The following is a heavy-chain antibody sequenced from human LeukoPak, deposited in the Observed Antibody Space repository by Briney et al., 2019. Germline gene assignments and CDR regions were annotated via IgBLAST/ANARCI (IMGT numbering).Heavy chain of an antibody. D-gene: IGHD3-10*01. CDR1: GYTFTGYY. Sequence: ASVKVSCKASGYTFTGYYMHWVRQAPGQGLEWMGWINPNSGGTNYAQKFQGRVTMTRDTSISTAYMELSRLRSDGTAVYYCARDYYGSGSFPVRFDPWGQGTLVTVSS. V-gene: IGHV1-2*02. J-gene: IGHJ5*02. CDR3: ARDYYGSGSFPVRFDP. CDR2: INPNSGGT.